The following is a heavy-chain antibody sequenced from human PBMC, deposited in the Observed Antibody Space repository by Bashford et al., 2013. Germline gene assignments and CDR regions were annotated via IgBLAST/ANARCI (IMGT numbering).Heavy chain of an antibody. D-gene: IGHD3-10*01. V-gene: IGHV3-11*04. J-gene: IGHJ6*02. CDR3: ARDWATMVRGVIPRRVFYGMDV. CDR2: ISSSGSTI. Sequence: RQAPGKGLEWVSYISSSGSTIYYADSVKGRFTISRDNAKNSLYLQMNSLRAEDTAVYYCARDWATMVRGVIPRRVFYGMDVWGQGTTVTVSS.